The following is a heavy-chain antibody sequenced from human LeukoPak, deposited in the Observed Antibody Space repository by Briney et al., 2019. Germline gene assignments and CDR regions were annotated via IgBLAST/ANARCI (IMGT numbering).Heavy chain of an antibody. CDR1: GYVFTRYY. D-gene: IGHD2-21*01. CDR2: ISAYNGDT. Sequence: GASVKVSCKASGYVFTRYYVHWVRQAPGQGLEWLGWISAYNGDTRYEQNFQGRVTLTTDTSTTTAYMEMRSLRSDDTAVYYCARVGMEIGWSLELWGRGTLVTVSS. V-gene: IGHV1-18*04. CDR3: ARVGMEIGWSLEL. J-gene: IGHJ2*01.